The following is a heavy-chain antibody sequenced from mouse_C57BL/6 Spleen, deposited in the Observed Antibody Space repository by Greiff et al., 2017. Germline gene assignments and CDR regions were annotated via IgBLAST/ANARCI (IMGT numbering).Heavy chain of an antibody. V-gene: IGHV1-7*01. D-gene: IGHD1-1*01. CDR3: ARGDYYGSRSLDY. CDR1: GYTFTSYW. Sequence: VKLQESGAELAKPGASVKLSCKASGYTFTSYWMHWVKQRPGQGLEWIGYINPSSGYTKYIQKFKDKATLTAAKSSSTAYMQMSNLTYEDSAVYYGARGDYYGSRSLDYWGQGTTLTVSS. J-gene: IGHJ2*01. CDR2: INPSSGYT.